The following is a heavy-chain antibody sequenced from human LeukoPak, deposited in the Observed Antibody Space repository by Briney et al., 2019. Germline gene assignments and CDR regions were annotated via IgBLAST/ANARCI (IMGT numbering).Heavy chain of an antibody. V-gene: IGHV3-23*01. CDR3: AGGNYYGSGSYSY. Sequence: GGSLRLSCEAAGFSFRDYPMGWVRRASGKRLEWVSGISSGADVIFYADPVKGRFTISRDNSKNTLYLQMNSLRAEDTAVYYCAGGNYYGSGSYSYWGQGTLVTVSS. CDR1: GFSFRDYP. J-gene: IGHJ4*02. CDR2: ISSGADVI. D-gene: IGHD3-10*01.